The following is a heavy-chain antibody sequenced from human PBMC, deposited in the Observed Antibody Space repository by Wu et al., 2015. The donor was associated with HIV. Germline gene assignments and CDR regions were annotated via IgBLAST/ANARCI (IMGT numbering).Heavy chain of an antibody. D-gene: IGHD3-10*01. V-gene: IGHV1-69*12. Sequence: QVQLVQSGAEVKKPGSSVKVSCKASGGTFSSYAISWVRQAPGQGLEWMGGIIPIFGTANYAQKFQGRVTITADESTSTAYMELSSLRSEDTAVYYYAREMVTMVRGVMYYFDYWGQGTLGHRSPQ. J-gene: IGHJ4*02. CDR3: AREMVTMVRGVMYYFDY. CDR1: GGTFSSYA. CDR2: IIPIFGTA.